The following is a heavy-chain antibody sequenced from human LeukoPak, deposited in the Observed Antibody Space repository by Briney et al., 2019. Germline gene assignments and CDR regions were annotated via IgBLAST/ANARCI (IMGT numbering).Heavy chain of an antibody. CDR3: ARDYVVVVAATVSYYGMDV. Sequence: ASVKVSCKASGYTFTGYYMHWVRQAPGQGLEWMGWINPNSGGTNYAQKFQGRVTMTRDTSISTAYMELSRLRSDDTAVYYCARDYVVVVAATVSYYGMDVWGQGTTVTVSS. V-gene: IGHV1-2*02. D-gene: IGHD2-15*01. CDR2: INPNSGGT. J-gene: IGHJ6*02. CDR1: GYTFTGYY.